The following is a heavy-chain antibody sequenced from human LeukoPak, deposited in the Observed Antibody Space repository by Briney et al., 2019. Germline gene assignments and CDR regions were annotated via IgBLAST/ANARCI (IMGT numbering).Heavy chain of an antibody. CDR2: VYHSGST. CDR1: GGSISSSYW. Sequence: SGTLSLTCAVSGGSISSSYWWSWVRQPPGQGLEWIGEVYHSGSTNYNPSLKSRVTISVDKSKNQFSLKLNSVTAADTAVYYCARGSDDSSGYTLVYWGQGTLVTVSS. CDR3: ARGSDDSSGYTLVY. D-gene: IGHD3-22*01. J-gene: IGHJ4*02. V-gene: IGHV4-4*02.